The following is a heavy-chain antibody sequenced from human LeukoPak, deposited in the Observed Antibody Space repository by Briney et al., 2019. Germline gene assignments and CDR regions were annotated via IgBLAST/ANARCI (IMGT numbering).Heavy chain of an antibody. CDR3: ARMYDSSGYYRYFDY. CDR1: GYSFTSYW. V-gene: IGHV5-51*01. D-gene: IGHD3-22*01. CDR2: IYPGDSDT. Sequence: GESLKISCKGSGYSFTSYWIGWVRQMPGKGLEWMGIIYPGDSDTRYSSSFQGQITISADKSISTAYLQWSSLKASDTAMYCCARMYDSSGYYRYFDYWGQGTLVTVSS. J-gene: IGHJ4*02.